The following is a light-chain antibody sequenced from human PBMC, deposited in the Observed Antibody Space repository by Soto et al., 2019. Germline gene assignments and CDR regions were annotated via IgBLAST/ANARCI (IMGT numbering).Light chain of an antibody. V-gene: IGKV2-28*01. CDR1: HILLHSNGYNY. Sequence: DIVMTQSLLSLPVTPGERASISCISIHILLHSNGYNYLDWYLQKPGQSPQLLIYLGSNRASGVPDRFSGSGSGTDFTLKISRVEAEDVGVYYCMQPLQSWTFGQGTKVDIK. J-gene: IGKJ1*01. CDR3: MQPLQSWT. CDR2: LGS.